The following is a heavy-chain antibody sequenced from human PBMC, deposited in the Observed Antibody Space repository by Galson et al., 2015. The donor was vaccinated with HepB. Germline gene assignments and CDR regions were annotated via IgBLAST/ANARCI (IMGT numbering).Heavy chain of an antibody. CDR3: ARERGAGWYEGNDY. V-gene: IGHV3-30*02. D-gene: IGHD6-19*01. CDR2: IRSDGSDK. CDR1: GFTFNNYG. J-gene: IGHJ4*02. Sequence: SLRLSCAASGFTFNNYGIHWVRQAPGKGLEWVAFIRSDGSDKYYADSVKGRFTISRDNSRNTLYLQMNGLRSDDTAVYYCARERGAGWYEGNDYWGQGTLVTVSS.